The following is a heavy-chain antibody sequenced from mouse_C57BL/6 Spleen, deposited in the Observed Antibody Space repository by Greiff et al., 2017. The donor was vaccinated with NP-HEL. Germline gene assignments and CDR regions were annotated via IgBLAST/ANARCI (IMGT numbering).Heavy chain of an antibody. Sequence: QVQLKESGPGILQSSQTLSLTCSFSGFSLSTSGMGVSWIRQPSGKGLEWLAHIYWDDDKRYNPSLKSRLTISKDTSRNQVFLKITSVDTADTATYYCARRDGSSPYWYFDVWGTGTTVTVSS. J-gene: IGHJ1*03. V-gene: IGHV8-12*01. D-gene: IGHD1-1*01. CDR3: ARRDGSSPYWYFDV. CDR2: IYWDDDK. CDR1: GFSLSTSGMG.